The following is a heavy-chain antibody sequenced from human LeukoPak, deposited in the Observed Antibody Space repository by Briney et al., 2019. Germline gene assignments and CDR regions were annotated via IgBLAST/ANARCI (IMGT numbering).Heavy chain of an antibody. CDR1: GFTFSRHG. CDR2: ISLSGDIK. CDR3: ARYGLLRLADINGFEI. V-gene: IGHV3-23*01. D-gene: IGHD2-15*01. J-gene: IGHJ3*02. Sequence: GGSLRLSCVASGFTFSRHGMNWVRQAPGKGLERVSGISLSGDIKYYVDSVKGRFTVSRDNSKNTLYLQINSLRDEDTAVYYCARYGLLRLADINGFEIWGQGTMVSVSS.